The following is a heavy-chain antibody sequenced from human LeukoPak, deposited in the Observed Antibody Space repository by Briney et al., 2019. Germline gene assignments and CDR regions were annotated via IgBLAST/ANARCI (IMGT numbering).Heavy chain of an antibody. D-gene: IGHD4-17*01. CDR1: GGSFSGYY. J-gene: IGHJ4*02. V-gene: IGHV4-34*01. CDR2: INHSGST. Sequence: SETLSLTCAVYGGSFSGYYWSWIRQPPGKGLEWIGEINHSGSTNYNPSLKSRVTISVDTSKNQFSLKLSSVTAADTAVYYCARDLTTVTSIDDYWGQGTLVTVSS. CDR3: ARDLTTVTSIDDY.